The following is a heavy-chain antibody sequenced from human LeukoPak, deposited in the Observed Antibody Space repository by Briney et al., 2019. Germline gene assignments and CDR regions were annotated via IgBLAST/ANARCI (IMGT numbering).Heavy chain of an antibody. J-gene: IGHJ4*02. CDR3: ARAMVRVVIMPHD. V-gene: IGHV1-2*02. D-gene: IGHD3-10*01. CDR2: INPNSGDT. CDR1: GYTYTDYY. Sequence: ASVTVTLLASGYTYTDYYMHWVRPAPGQGLEWMGWINPNSGDTNYAQKFQGRVTITRDTSIGTAYMELSRLRSDDTAVYDCARAMVRVVIMPHDWGQGTLVTVSS.